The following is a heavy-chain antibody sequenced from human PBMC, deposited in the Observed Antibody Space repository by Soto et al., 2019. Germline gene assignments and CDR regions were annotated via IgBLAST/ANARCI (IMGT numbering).Heavy chain of an antibody. J-gene: IGHJ4*02. D-gene: IGHD3-3*01. V-gene: IGHV4-34*01. Sequence: SETLSLTCAVYGGSFSGYYWSWIRQPPGKGLEWIGEINHSGSTNYNPSLKSRVTISVDTSKNQFSLKLSSVTAADTAVYYFARRLYYDFWSGYYSFDYWGQGTLVTVSS. CDR3: ARRLYYDFWSGYYSFDY. CDR1: GGSFSGYY. CDR2: INHSGST.